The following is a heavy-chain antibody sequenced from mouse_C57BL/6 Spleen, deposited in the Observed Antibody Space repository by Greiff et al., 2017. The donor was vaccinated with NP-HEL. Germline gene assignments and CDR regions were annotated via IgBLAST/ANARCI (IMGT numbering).Heavy chain of an antibody. CDR3: ARRGDGGY. Sequence: QVQLQQPGAELVKPGASVKLSCKASGYTFTSYWMQWVKQRPGQGLEWIGEIDPSDSYTNYNQKFKGKATLTVDTSSSTAYMQLSSLTSEDSAVYFCARRGDGGYWGQGTTLTVSS. CDR1: GYTFTSYW. V-gene: IGHV1-50*01. D-gene: IGHD3-3*01. J-gene: IGHJ2*01. CDR2: IDPSDSYT.